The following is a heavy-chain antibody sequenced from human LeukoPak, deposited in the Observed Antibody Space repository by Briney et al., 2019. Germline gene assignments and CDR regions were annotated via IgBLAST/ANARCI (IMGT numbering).Heavy chain of an antibody. CDR2: IYYSGST. CDR1: GGSISSYY. Sequence: SETLSLTCTVSGGSISSYYWSWIRQPPGKGLEWIGYIYYSGSTNYNPSLKSRVTMSVDTSKNQFSLKLSSVTAADTAVYYCARVGLGSSSWYSFDYWGQGTLVTVSS. D-gene: IGHD6-13*01. V-gene: IGHV4-59*12. J-gene: IGHJ4*02. CDR3: ARVGLGSSSWYSFDY.